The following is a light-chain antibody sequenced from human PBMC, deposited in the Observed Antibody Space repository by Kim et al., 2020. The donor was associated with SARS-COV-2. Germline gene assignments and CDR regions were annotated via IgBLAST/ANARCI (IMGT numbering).Light chain of an antibody. J-gene: IGKJ1*01. CDR2: WAS. Sequence: DIVMTQSPHSLAVSLGARATINCKSSQSLLFTSGNTNGLAWYQQKPGQPPRLLIYWASTRESGVPDRFSGSGSGTDFALTISSLQAEDVAVYYCQQYYSSPQTFGQGTRVDIK. CDR1: QSLLFTSGNTNG. CDR3: QQYYSSPQT. V-gene: IGKV4-1*01.